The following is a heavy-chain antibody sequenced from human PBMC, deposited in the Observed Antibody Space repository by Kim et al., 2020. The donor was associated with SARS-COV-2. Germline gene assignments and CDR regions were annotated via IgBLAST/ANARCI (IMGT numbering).Heavy chain of an antibody. CDR1: GFTFSSYS. D-gene: IGHD6-13*01. Sequence: GGSLRLSCAASGFTFSSYSMNWVRQAPGKGLEWVSSISSSSSYIYYADSVKGRFTISRDNAKNSLYLQMNSLRAEDTAVYYCARDGIAAALGPLEQGGMDVWGQGTTVTVSS. J-gene: IGHJ6*02. CDR2: ISSSSSYI. V-gene: IGHV3-21*01. CDR3: ARDGIAAALGPLEQGGMDV.